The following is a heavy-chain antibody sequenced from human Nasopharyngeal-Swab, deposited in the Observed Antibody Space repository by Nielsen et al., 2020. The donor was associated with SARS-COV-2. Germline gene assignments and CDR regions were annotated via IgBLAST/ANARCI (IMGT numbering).Heavy chain of an antibody. CDR3: ARDRERGYYGSGSFHPNYYYGMDV. J-gene: IGHJ6*02. Sequence: WVRQAPGQGLEWMGLINPSGPITSYAQRFQGRVTMTTDTSTSTVYMELSSLRSEDTAVYFCARDRERGYYGSGSFHPNYYYGMDVWGQGTTVTVSS. V-gene: IGHV1-46*01. CDR2: INPSGPIT. D-gene: IGHD3-10*01.